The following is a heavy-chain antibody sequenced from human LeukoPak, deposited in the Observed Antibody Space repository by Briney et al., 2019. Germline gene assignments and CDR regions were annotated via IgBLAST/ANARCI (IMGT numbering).Heavy chain of an antibody. Sequence: ASVKVSCKASGYTFTSYDIHWMRQATGQGLEWMGWMSTNNDITGYAQKFQGRVTMTRSTSMSTAYMELSSLRSEDTAVYYCARPRSDYYDSSGFYIWGQGSLVTVSS. V-gene: IGHV1-8*01. CDR1: GYTFTSYD. CDR3: ARPRSDYYDSSGFYI. CDR2: MSTNNDIT. D-gene: IGHD3-22*01. J-gene: IGHJ4*02.